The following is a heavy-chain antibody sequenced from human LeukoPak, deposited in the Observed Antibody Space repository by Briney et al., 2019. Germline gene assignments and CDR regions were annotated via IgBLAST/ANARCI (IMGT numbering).Heavy chain of an antibody. V-gene: IGHV4-4*07. CDR3: AGQRDNLSWFDP. Sequence: SETLSLTCTVSGGSISGYHWSWIRQPAGKGLEWIGRIHSSGNIDYNASLKSRLSMSVDSSKNQFTLRLSSMTAADTAVYYCAGQRDNLSWFDPWGQGTLVTVSS. CDR1: GGSISGYH. CDR2: IHSSGNI. D-gene: IGHD1-1*01. J-gene: IGHJ5*02.